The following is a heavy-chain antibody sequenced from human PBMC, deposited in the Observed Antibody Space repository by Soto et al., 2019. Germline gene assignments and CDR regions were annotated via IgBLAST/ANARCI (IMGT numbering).Heavy chain of an antibody. J-gene: IGHJ5*01. CDR3: AKLAGSTSSWVDS. V-gene: IGHV3-23*01. CDR1: GFTFSDYA. CDR2: ISGSGSRP. D-gene: IGHD2-2*01. Sequence: PGGSLILSCAASGFTFSDYAMTWVRQAPGKGLEWVSTISGSGSRPYYADSVKGRFTVSRDNSKNTLYLQMNSLRVEDTAIYYCAKLAGSTSSWVDSWGQGTLVTVSS.